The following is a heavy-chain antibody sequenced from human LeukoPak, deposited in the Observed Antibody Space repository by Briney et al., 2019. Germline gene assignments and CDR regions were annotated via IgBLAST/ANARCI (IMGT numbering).Heavy chain of an antibody. V-gene: IGHV3-21*01. D-gene: IGHD3-10*01. CDR2: ISSSSSYI. Sequence: GGSLRLSCAASGFTFSSYSMNWVRQAPGKGLEWVSSISSSSSYIYYADSVKGRFTISRDNAKNSLHLQMNSLRAEDTAVYYCARESPMVRGVIISWGQGTLVTVSS. J-gene: IGHJ4*02. CDR3: ARESPMVRGVIIS. CDR1: GFTFSSYS.